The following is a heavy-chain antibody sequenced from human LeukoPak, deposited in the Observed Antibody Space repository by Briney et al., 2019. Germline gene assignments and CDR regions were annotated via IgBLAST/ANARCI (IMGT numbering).Heavy chain of an antibody. J-gene: IGHJ4*02. V-gene: IGHV1-69*13. CDR3: AATTPTDCSSTSCYIRVFDY. D-gene: IGHD2-2*02. CDR1: GGTFSSYA. Sequence: SVKVSCKASGGTFSSYAISWVRQAPGQGLEWMGGIIPIFGTANYAQKFQGRVTITADESTSTAYMELSSLRSEDTAVYYCAATTPTDCSSTSCYIRVFDYWGQGTLVTVSS. CDR2: IIPIFGTA.